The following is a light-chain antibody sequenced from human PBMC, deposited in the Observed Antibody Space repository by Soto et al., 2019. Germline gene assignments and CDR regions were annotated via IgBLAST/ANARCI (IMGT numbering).Light chain of an antibody. CDR3: QQRSNWPLMYT. J-gene: IGKJ2*01. CDR1: QSVSSY. Sequence: SLSPGERATLSCRASQSVSSYLAWYQQKPGQAPRLLIYDASNRATGIPARFSGSGSGTDFTLTISSLEPEDFAVYFCQQRSNWPLMYTFGQGTKVEIK. V-gene: IGKV3-11*01. CDR2: DAS.